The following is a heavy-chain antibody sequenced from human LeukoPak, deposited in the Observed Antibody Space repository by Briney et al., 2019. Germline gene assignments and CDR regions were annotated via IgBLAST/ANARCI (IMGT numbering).Heavy chain of an antibody. CDR1: EFSFTSYG. D-gene: IGHD6-19*01. V-gene: IGHV1-18*01. CDR2: ISAYNGST. Sequence: ASVKVSCTASEFSFTSYGMSWVRQAPGLGLEWMGWISAYNGSTKSQKLQGRVTMTTDTSTGTAYMELRSLRPDDTAVYYCARDLTSNVAVTEYHYYAMDVWGQGTTVTVSS. J-gene: IGHJ6*02. CDR3: ARDLTSNVAVTEYHYYAMDV.